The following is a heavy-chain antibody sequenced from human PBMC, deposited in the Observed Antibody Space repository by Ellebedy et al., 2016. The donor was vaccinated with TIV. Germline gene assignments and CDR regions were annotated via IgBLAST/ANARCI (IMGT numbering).Heavy chain of an antibody. J-gene: IGHJ3*02. CDR1: GGSISSYY. CDR3: ARTGGWYRTFDI. Sequence: SETLSLXXTVSGGSISSYYWSWIRQPPGKGLEWIGYIYYSGSTNYNPSLKSRVTISVDTSKNQFSLKLSSVTAADTAVYYCARTGGWYRTFDIWGQGTMVTVSS. V-gene: IGHV4-59*01. CDR2: IYYSGST. D-gene: IGHD6-19*01.